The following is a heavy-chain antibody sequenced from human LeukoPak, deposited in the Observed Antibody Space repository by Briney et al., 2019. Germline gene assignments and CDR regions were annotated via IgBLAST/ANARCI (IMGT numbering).Heavy chain of an antibody. V-gene: IGHV1-46*01. CDR2: INPSGGST. Sequence: GASVKVSCKASGYTFSSYYMHWVRQAPGQGLEWMGIINPSGGSTTYAQKFQGRVTMTRDTSMSTVYMELSSLTSEDTAVYYCARDPWDYDSSGYYYDCWGQGTLVTVSS. CDR3: ARDPWDYDSSGYYYDC. J-gene: IGHJ4*02. D-gene: IGHD3-22*01. CDR1: GYTFSSYY.